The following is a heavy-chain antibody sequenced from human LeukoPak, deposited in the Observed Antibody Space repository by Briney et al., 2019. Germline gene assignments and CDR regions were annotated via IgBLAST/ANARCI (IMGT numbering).Heavy chain of an antibody. V-gene: IGHV1-8*01. J-gene: IGHJ6*02. CDR2: MNPNSGNT. Sequence: ASVKVSCKASGYTFTSYDINWVRQATGQGLEWMGWMNPNSGNTGYAQKFQGRVTMTRNTSISTAYMELSSLRSEDTAVYYCATDSSGYYYTDYYYGMDVWGQGTTVTVSS. CDR1: GYTFTSYD. D-gene: IGHD3-22*01. CDR3: ATDSSGYYYTDYYYGMDV.